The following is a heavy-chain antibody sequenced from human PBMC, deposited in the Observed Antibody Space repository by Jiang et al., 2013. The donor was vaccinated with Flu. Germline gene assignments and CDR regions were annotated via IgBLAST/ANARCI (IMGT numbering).Heavy chain of an antibody. D-gene: IGHD2-15*01. CDR2: IYYSGST. Sequence: GLVKPSQTLSLTCTVSGDSINSGSYVLGRGSASPHGKELEWFGSIYYSGSTYSNPSLKSRVTMSVDTSKNQFSLKLSSVTAADTAVYYCARHRTLAGVVIAYNWFDPWGQGTLVTVSS. CDR3: ARHRTLAGVVIAYNWFDP. V-gene: IGHV4-39*01. J-gene: IGHJ5*02. CDR1: GDSINSGSYV.